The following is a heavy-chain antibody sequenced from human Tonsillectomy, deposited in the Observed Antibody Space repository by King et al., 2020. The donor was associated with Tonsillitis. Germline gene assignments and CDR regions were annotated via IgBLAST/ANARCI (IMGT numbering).Heavy chain of an antibody. J-gene: IGHJ3*02. V-gene: IGHV3-13*01. D-gene: IGHD1-26*01. CDR2: IGTAGDT. CDR1: GFTFSSYD. CDR3: ARGAYSGSYHDAFDI. Sequence: VQLVESGGGLVQPGGSLRLSCAASGFTFSSYDMNWVRQATGKGLEWVSAIGTAGDTYYPGSVKGRFTISRENAKNSLYLQMNSLRAGDTAVYYCARGAYSGSYHDAFDIWGQGTMVTVSS.